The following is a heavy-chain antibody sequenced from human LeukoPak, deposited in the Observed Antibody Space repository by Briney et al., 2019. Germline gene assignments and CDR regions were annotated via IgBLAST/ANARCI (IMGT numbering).Heavy chain of an antibody. J-gene: IGHJ5*02. D-gene: IGHD6-13*01. CDR2: IYYSGST. V-gene: IGHV4-59*01. Sequence: SETLSLTCTVSGGSISSYYWSWIRQPPGKGLEWIGYIYYSGSTNYNPSLKSRVTISVDTSKNQFSLKLSSVTAAGTAVYYCARLSRGAAAGTGSRFDWFDPWGQGTLVTVSS. CDR1: GGSISSYY. CDR3: ARLSRGAAAGTGSRFDWFDP.